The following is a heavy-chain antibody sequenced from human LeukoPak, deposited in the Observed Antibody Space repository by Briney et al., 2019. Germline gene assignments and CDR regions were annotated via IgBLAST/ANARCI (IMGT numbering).Heavy chain of an antibody. D-gene: IGHD3-22*01. J-gene: IGHJ1*01. CDR1: GFTFSSNG. V-gene: IGHV3-33*01. CDR2: IWYDGSNK. Sequence: GTSLRLSCAASGFTFSSNGMHWVRQAPGKGLEWVAIIWYDGSNKYYADSVKGRFTISRDNSKNSLSLQMNSLRAEDTAVYYCARLGYYYDSSGYYFQYWGQGTLVTVSS. CDR3: ARLGYYYDSSGYYFQY.